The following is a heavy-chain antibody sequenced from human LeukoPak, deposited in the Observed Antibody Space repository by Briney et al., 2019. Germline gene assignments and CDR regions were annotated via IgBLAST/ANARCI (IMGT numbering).Heavy chain of an antibody. Sequence: GGSLRLSCAASGFTVSSNYMSWVRQAPGKGLEWVSVIYSGGSTYYADYVKGRFTISRDNSKNTMSLQMNNLRAEDTAMDYCATDVVVTAREGYYFDYWGQGTLVTVSS. V-gene: IGHV3-53*01. CDR1: GFTVSSNY. D-gene: IGHD2-21*02. CDR3: ATDVVVTAREGYYFDY. J-gene: IGHJ4*02. CDR2: IYSGGST.